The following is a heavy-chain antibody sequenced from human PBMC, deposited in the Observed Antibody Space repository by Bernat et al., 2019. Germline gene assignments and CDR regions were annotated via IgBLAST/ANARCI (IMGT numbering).Heavy chain of an antibody. CDR1: GFIFSSYA. V-gene: IGHV3-23*01. CDR2: ISGSGGST. J-gene: IGHJ4*02. D-gene: IGHD2-2*01. CDR3: AKATYLQLPQYFDY. Sequence: EVQLLESGGGLVQPGGSLRLSCAASGFIFSSYAMSWVRQAPGKGLEWVSVISGSGGSTYYADSVKGRFTISRDNSKNTLYLQINSLRAEDTAVYYCAKATYLQLPQYFDYWGQGTLVTVSS.